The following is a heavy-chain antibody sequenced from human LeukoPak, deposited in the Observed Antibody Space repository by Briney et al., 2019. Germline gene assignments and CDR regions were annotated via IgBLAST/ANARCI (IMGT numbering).Heavy chain of an antibody. D-gene: IGHD2-15*01. Sequence: GGSLRLSCTASGFTFSDYWMTWVRQAPGKGPEWVANTKPDGSAEYYADSVRGRFTASRDNANNLLYLQMNRLRAEDTAVYYCARDGGLHTNFDYWGQGTLLTVSS. CDR2: TKPDGSAE. V-gene: IGHV3-7*01. CDR1: GFTFSDYW. J-gene: IGHJ4*02. CDR3: ARDGGLHTNFDY.